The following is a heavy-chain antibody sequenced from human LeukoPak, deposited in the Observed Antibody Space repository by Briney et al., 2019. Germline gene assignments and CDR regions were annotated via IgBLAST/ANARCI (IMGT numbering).Heavy chain of an antibody. J-gene: IGHJ6*02. CDR3: ARGRSSGWYYYYGMDV. CDR1: GFTFSNYG. D-gene: IGHD6-19*01. CDR2: ISYDGSSK. Sequence: PGGSLRLSCAASGFTFSNYGMSWVRQAPGKGLEWVAVISYDGSSKYYADSVKGRFTISRDNAKNSLYLQMNSLRAEDTAVYYCARGRSSGWYYYYGMDVRGQGTTVTVSS. V-gene: IGHV3-30*03.